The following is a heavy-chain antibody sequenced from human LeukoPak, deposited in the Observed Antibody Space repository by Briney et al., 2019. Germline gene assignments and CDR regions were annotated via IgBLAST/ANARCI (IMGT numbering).Heavy chain of an antibody. CDR1: GFTFSSYS. V-gene: IGHV3-21*01. D-gene: IGHD5-12*01. Sequence: PGGSLRLSCAASGFTFSSYSMNWVRQAPGKGLEWVSSISSSSSYIYYADSVEGRFTISRDNAKNSLYLQMNSLRAEDTAVYYCARANSGYDYYYYGMDVWGKGTTVTVSS. CDR3: ARANSGYDYYYYGMDV. CDR2: ISSSSSYI. J-gene: IGHJ6*04.